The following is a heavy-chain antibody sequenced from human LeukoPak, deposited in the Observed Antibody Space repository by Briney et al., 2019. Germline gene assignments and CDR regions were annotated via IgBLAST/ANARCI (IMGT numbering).Heavy chain of an antibody. V-gene: IGHV1-46*01. J-gene: IGHJ4*02. CDR1: GYTFTSYY. Sequence: ASVKVSCKASGYTFTSYYMHWVRQAPGQGLEWMRIINPSGGSTSYAQKLQGRVTMTTDTSTSTAYMELRSLRSDDTAMYYCARVPLGYFDYWGQGTLVTVSS. CDR3: ARVPLGYFDY. CDR2: INPSGGST.